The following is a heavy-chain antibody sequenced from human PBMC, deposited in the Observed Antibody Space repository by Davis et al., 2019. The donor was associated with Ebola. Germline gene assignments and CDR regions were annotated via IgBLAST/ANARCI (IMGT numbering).Heavy chain of an antibody. V-gene: IGHV4-39*02. D-gene: IGHD2-8*01. CDR1: GGSISSNTYY. J-gene: IGHJ5*02. CDR3: ARDRLIGPRVDT. Sequence: SETLSLTCTVSGGSISSNTYYWDWVRQPPGKGLEWVGSISFSGTTAYSPSLKSRVIISIDTSTNQFSLKLTSVTAAATAMYYCARDRLIGPRVDTWGQGTLVAVSS. CDR2: ISFSGTT.